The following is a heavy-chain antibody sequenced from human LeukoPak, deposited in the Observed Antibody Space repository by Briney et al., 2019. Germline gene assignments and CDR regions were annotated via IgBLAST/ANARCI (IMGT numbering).Heavy chain of an antibody. D-gene: IGHD2-2*01. CDR2: IGSDNKS. CDR1: GFTFSAYA. CDR3: ASAYCNSVSCTSDS. J-gene: IGHJ4*02. V-gene: IGHV3-23*05. Sequence: PGVSLTLACKAYGFTFSAYAMPWLRQATGKGLEWLSSIGSDNKSHYLASVKGRFAISRYNSKNTLYVQINSLRAVDTALNNCASAYCNSVSCTSDSWGQGTPVTFSS.